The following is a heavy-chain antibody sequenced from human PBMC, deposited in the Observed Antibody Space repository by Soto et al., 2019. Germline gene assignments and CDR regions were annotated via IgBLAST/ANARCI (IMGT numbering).Heavy chain of an antibody. D-gene: IGHD3-9*01. Sequence: EVQLVKSGGGLVKPGGSLRLSCAASGFTFSSYSMNWVRQAPGKGLEWVSSISSSSSYIYYADSVKGRFTISRDNAKNSLYLQTNSLRAEDTAVYYCARVLYDILTGYPVFDYWCQGTLVTVSS. J-gene: IGHJ4*02. CDR1: GFTFSSYS. V-gene: IGHV3-21*01. CDR2: ISSSSSYI. CDR3: ARVLYDILTGYPVFDY.